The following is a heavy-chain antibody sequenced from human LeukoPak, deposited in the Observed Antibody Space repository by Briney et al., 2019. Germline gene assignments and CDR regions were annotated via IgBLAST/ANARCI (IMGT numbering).Heavy chain of an antibody. CDR3: ARGGDSDFWSGYSYWFDP. V-gene: IGHV1-2*02. Sequence: GASVKVSCKASGYSLTGYYIHWVRQAPGQGLEWMGWIHPNSGDTNNAQKFQGRVTLTRDTSISTAYMELSSLSSDDTAVYYCARGGDSDFWSGYSYWFDPWGQGTLVTVSP. D-gene: IGHD3-3*01. J-gene: IGHJ5*02. CDR2: IHPNSGDT. CDR1: GYSLTGYY.